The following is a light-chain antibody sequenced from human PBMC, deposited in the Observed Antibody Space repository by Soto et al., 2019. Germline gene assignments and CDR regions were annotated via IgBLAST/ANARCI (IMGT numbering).Light chain of an antibody. J-gene: IGLJ2*01. CDR1: SSDVGGYNY. Sequence: QSALTQPASVSGSPGQSITISCTGTSSDVGGYNYVSWYQQHPGKAPKLMISDDSSRPSGISNRFSGSKSGNTASLTISGLQAEDEAEYYCSSYTSSSTRVLFGGGTKLTVL. CDR3: SSYTSSSTRVL. V-gene: IGLV2-14*03. CDR2: DDS.